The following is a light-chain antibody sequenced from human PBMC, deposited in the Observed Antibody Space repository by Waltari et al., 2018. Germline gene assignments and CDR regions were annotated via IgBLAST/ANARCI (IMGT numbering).Light chain of an antibody. CDR1: QSVSRA. Sequence: EIVLTQSPGTLSLSPGERATLSCRASQSVSRALAWHQQNPGQAPRLLIYGASNRATGIPDRFSGSGSGTDFSLIISRLEPEDFAVYYCQHYVSLPVTFGQGTKVEIK. CDR3: QHYVSLPVT. V-gene: IGKV3-20*01. J-gene: IGKJ1*01. CDR2: GAS.